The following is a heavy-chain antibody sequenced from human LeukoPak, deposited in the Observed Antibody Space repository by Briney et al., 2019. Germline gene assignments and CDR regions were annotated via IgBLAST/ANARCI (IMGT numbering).Heavy chain of an antibody. D-gene: IGHD6-19*01. J-gene: IGHJ3*02. CDR1: GDSISSYY. V-gene: IGHV4-59*12. CDR3: ARVQAVAGADAFDI. Sequence: ASETLSLTCTVSGDSISSYYWSWIRQPPGKGLEWIGSIYYSGSTYYNPSLKSRVTISVDTSKNQFSLKLSSVTAADTAVYYCARVQAVAGADAFDIWGQGTMVTVSS. CDR2: IYYSGST.